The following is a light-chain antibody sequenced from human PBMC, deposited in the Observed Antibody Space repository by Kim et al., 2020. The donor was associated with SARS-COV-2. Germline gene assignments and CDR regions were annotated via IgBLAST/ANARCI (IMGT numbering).Light chain of an antibody. V-gene: IGKV3-20*01. Sequence: SPGERAPLSCGASQSGSSNYLAWYQQKPGQAPRLLIYGASSRATGIPDRFSGSGSGTDFTLTITRLEPEDFAVYYCQQYSSSPATFGQGTKVDIK. J-gene: IGKJ1*01. CDR1: QSGSSNY. CDR2: GAS. CDR3: QQYSSSPAT.